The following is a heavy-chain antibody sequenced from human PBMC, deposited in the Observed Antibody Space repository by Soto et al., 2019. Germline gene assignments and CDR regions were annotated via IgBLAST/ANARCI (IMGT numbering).Heavy chain of an antibody. CDR3: AKDRYNYGFFDY. V-gene: IGHV3-23*01. CDR2: ISSSNSGGST. Sequence: GGSLRLSCAASGFTFTSYAMSWVRQAPGKGLEWVSGISSSNSGGSTNYADSVKGRFTISRDSAKNTLYLQMDSLRADDTAVYYCAKDRYNYGFFDYWGQGTLVTVSS. CDR1: GFTFTSYA. J-gene: IGHJ4*02. D-gene: IGHD5-18*01.